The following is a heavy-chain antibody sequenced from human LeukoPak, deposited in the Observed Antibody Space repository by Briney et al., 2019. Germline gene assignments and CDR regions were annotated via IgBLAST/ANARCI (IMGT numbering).Heavy chain of an antibody. J-gene: IGHJ4*02. Sequence: PGGSLRLSCAASGFTFSSYGMHWVRQAPGKGLEWVAFIRYDGSNKYYAASVKGRFTISRDNSKNTLYLQMNSLRAEDTAVYYCANAPYDFWSGYLDYWGQGTLVTVSS. CDR3: ANAPYDFWSGYLDY. CDR2: IRYDGSNK. D-gene: IGHD3-3*01. CDR1: GFTFSSYG. V-gene: IGHV3-30*02.